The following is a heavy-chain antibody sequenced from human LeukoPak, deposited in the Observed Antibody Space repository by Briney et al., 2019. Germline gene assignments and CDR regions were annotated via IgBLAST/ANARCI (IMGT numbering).Heavy chain of an antibody. CDR2: IKPNSGGT. CDR1: GYSFADYY. D-gene: IGHD6-13*01. CDR3: ARGIFAGIAAAGTDY. J-gene: IGHJ4*02. V-gene: IGHV1-2*02. Sequence: ASVKVSCKASGYSFADYYMHWVRQAPGQGLEWMGWIKPNSGGTRSAQKFQGRVTMTRDTSISTAYMELSRLRSDDTAVYYCARGIFAGIAAAGTDYWGQGTLVTVSS.